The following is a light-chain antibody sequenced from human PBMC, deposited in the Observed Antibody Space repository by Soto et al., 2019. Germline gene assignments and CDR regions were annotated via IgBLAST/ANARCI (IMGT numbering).Light chain of an antibody. CDR3: CSYAGSYTVV. CDR2: DVS. Sequence: QSALTQPRSVSGSPGQSVTISCTGTSIDVGAYNYVSWYQQHPGKAPKLMIYDVSKRPSGVPDRFSGSKSGNTASLTISGLQAEDEADYYCCSYAGSYTVVFGGGTQLTVL. V-gene: IGLV2-11*01. J-gene: IGLJ2*01. CDR1: SIDVGAYNY.